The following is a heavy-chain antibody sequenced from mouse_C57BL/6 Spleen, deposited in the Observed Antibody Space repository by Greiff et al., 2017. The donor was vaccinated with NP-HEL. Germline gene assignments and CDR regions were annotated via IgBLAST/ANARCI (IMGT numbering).Heavy chain of an antibody. J-gene: IGHJ1*03. D-gene: IGHD2-5*01. Sequence: EVKVVESEGGLVQPGSSMKLSCTASGFTFSDYYMAWVRQVPEKGLEWVANINYDGSSTYYLDSLKSRFIISRDNAKNILYLQMSSLKSEDTATYYCARDTGTSYYSNYDYFDVWGTGTTVTVSS. V-gene: IGHV5-16*01. CDR2: INYDGSST. CDR1: GFTFSDYY. CDR3: ARDTGTSYYSNYDYFDV.